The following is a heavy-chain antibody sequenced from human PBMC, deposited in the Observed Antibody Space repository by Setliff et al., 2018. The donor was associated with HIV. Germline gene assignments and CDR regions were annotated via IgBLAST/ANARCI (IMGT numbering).Heavy chain of an antibody. CDR1: GNSFHSYA. V-gene: IGHV1-18*01. Sequence: ASVKVSCKASGNSFHSYAFTWVRQAPGQGLEWMGWIGTYNGDTNYAQKFQGRVTMTTDTSTSTAYMELRSLISDDTAVYYCAREGLWFGDRGYYMDVWGTGTAVTVSS. CDR2: IGTYNGDT. D-gene: IGHD3-10*01. J-gene: IGHJ6*03. CDR3: AREGLWFGDRGYYMDV.